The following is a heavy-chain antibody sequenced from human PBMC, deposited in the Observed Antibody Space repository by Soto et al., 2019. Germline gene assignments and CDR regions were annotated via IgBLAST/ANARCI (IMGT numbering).Heavy chain of an antibody. CDR3: AKEPDNSSDLTPVDY. J-gene: IGHJ4*02. CDR1: GFTFSSYG. Sequence: GGSLRLSCAASGFTFSSYGMHWVRQAPGKGLEWVAVISYDGSNKYYADSVKGRFTISRDNSKNTLYLQMNSLRAEDTAVYYCAKEPDNSSDLTPVDYWGQGTLVTVSS. CDR2: ISYDGSNK. D-gene: IGHD6-13*01. V-gene: IGHV3-30*18.